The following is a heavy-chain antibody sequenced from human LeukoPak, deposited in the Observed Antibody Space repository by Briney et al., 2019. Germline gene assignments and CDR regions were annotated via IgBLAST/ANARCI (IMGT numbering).Heavy chain of an antibody. V-gene: IGHV4-4*07. Sequence: TSETLSLTCTVSGVSITNYYWAWLRQPAGKGLEWIGRIYGSGITDYNPSLKSRVTMSLDTSRKQFSRRLTSVTAADTAVYYCARLKFYDSTGYSPGYYMDVWGKGTTVSVFS. CDR1: GVSITNYY. CDR2: IYGSGIT. CDR3: ARLKFYDSTGYSPGYYMDV. D-gene: IGHD3-22*01. J-gene: IGHJ6*03.